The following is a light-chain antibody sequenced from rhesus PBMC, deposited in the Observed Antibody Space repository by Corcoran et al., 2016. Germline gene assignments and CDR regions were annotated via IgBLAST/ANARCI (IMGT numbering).Light chain of an antibody. J-gene: IGKJ4*01. CDR1: QGISSW. V-gene: IGKV1-22*01. CDR2: KAS. CDR3: QQYSSRPPT. Sequence: DIQMTQSPSSLSASVGDTVNITCRASQGISSWLAWYQQKPGKAPKLLIYKASSLQSGVPSRFSGRGAGTDFTLTISILQSEDFATYYCQQYSSRPPTFGGGTKVELK.